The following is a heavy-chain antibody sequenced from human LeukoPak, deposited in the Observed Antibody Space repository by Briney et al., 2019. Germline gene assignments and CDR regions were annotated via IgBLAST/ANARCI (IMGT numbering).Heavy chain of an antibody. J-gene: IGHJ3*02. CDR3: ARDQSSAFDI. V-gene: IGHV4-39*07. CDR1: GGSISSSSYY. CDR2: IYYSGST. D-gene: IGHD2-2*01. Sequence: PSETLSLTRTVSGGSISSSSYYWGWIRQPPGKGLEWIGSIYYSGSTYYNPSLKSRVTISVDTSKNQFSLKLSSVTTADTAVYYCARDQSSAFDIWGQGTMVTVSS.